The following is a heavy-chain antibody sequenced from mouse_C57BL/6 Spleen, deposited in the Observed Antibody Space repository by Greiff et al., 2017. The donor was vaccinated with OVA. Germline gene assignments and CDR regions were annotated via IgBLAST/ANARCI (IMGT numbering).Heavy chain of an antibody. V-gene: IGHV1-53*01. J-gene: IGHJ3*01. CDR1: GYTFTSYW. D-gene: IGHD2-3*01. CDR3: ATFYDGYYDDFSWFAY. CDR2: INPSNGGT. Sequence: QVQLQQPGTELVKPGASVKLSCKASGYTFTSYWMHWVKQRPGQGLEWIGNINPSNGGTNYNEKFKSKATLTVDKSSSTAYMQRSSLTSEDSAVYYCATFYDGYYDDFSWFAYWGQGTLVTVSA.